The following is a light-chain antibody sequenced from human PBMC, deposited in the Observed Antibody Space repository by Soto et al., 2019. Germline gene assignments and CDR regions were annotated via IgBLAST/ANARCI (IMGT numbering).Light chain of an antibody. Sequence: QSALTQPRSVSGSPGQSVTISCTGTSSDVGAYIYVSWYQQHPGKAPKVMIYDVTKRPSGVPDRFSGSKSGNTASLTISGLQAEDEADYYCCAYAGSRYVFGTGTKLTVL. CDR2: DVT. J-gene: IGLJ1*01. CDR3: CAYAGSRYV. CDR1: SSDVGAYIY. V-gene: IGLV2-11*01.